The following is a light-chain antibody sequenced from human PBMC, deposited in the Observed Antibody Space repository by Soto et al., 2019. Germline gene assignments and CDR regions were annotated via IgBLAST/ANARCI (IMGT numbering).Light chain of an antibody. J-gene: IGLJ1*01. Sequence: QSVLTQPASVSGSPGQSITISCTGTSSDVGGYNYVSWYQQHPGKAPKVMIYEVSNRPLGVSNRFSGSKSGNTASLTISGLQAEDEADYYCSSYTSSNTYVFGTGTKLTVL. CDR2: EVS. CDR3: SSYTSSNTYV. V-gene: IGLV2-14*01. CDR1: SSDVGGYNY.